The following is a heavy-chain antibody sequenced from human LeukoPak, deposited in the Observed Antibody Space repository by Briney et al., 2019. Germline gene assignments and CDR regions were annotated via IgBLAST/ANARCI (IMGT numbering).Heavy chain of an antibody. V-gene: IGHV3-30-3*01. J-gene: IGHJ4*02. CDR2: ISYDGSNK. D-gene: IGHD3-10*01. Sequence: GGSLRLSCAASGFTFSSYAMHWVRQAPGKGLEWVAVISYDGSNKYYADSVKGRFTISRDNSKNTLYLQMNSLRAEDTAVYYCAGGRSGSYPDYWGQGTLATVSS. CDR3: AGGRSGSYPDY. CDR1: GFTFSSYA.